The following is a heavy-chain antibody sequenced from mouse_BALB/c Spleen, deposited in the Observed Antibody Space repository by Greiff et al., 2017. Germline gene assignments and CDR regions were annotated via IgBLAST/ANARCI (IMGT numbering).Heavy chain of an antibody. CDR3: ARENELLRLYFDV. CDR1: GYSFTGYY. J-gene: IGHJ1*01. V-gene: IGHV1-31*01. CDR2: INPYNGAT. D-gene: IGHD1-1*01. Sequence: VQLQQSGPELVKPGASVKISCKASGYSFTGYYMHWVKQSHVKSLEWIGRINPYNGATSYNQNFKDKASLTVDKSSSTAYMELHSLTSEDSAVYYCARENELLRLYFDVWGAGTTVTVSS.